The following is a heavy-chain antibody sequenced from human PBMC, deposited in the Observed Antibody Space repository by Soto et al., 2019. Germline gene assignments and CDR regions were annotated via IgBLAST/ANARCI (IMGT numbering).Heavy chain of an antibody. CDR2: IYHSGST. CDR1: GGSISSSNW. D-gene: IGHD3-9*01. Sequence: QVQLQESGPGLVKPSGTLSLTCAVSGGSISSSNWWSWVRQPPGKGLEWIGEIYHSGSTNYNPSLKSRVTISVDKSKNQFSLKLSSVTAADTAVYYCARCGGGTQLRYFDWLLCSLGMDVWGQGTTVTVSS. CDR3: ARCGGGTQLRYFDWLLCSLGMDV. J-gene: IGHJ6*02. V-gene: IGHV4-4*02.